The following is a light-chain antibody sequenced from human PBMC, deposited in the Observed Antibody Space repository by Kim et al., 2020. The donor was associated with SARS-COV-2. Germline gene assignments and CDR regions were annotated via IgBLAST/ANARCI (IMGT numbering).Light chain of an antibody. CDR1: SRKVGNQG. Sequence: QTSRLPGTGNSRKVGNQGAAWLQQHQGHPPKLLSYRNNNRPSGISERLSASRSGNTASLTITGLQPEDEADYYCSAWDSSLSAWVFGGGTKLTVL. J-gene: IGLJ3*02. V-gene: IGLV10-54*01. CDR3: SAWDSSLSAWV. CDR2: RNN.